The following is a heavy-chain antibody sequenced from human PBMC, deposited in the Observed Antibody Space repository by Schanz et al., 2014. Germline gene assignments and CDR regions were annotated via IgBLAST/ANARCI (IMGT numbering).Heavy chain of an antibody. Sequence: QVQLQESGPGLVKPSQTLSLTCTVSGGSIRSGTYYWSWIRQPAGKALEWVGRVFPNGITNYNPSLKSRVPISLDASRIQSSRPLTSRTAADTAVYYCARDTTWRLDLWGRGTLVTVSS. V-gene: IGHV4-61*02. CDR3: ARDTTWRLDL. CDR1: GGSIRSGTYY. J-gene: IGHJ2*01. D-gene: IGHD1-1*01. CDR2: VFPNGIT.